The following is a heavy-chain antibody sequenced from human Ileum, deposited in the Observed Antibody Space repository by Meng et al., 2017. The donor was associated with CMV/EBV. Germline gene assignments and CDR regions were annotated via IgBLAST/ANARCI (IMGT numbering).Heavy chain of an antibody. J-gene: IGHJ4*02. D-gene: IGHD6-13*01. Sequence: GESLKISCGASGFSFSAYPMAWVRQAPGKGLEWVSMIYNGGDSKYYGDSVKGRFTISRDNSRYALYLQMDNLRAEDTAIYYCAKVLSWYYFDYWGQGALVAVLL. V-gene: IGHV3-23*03. CDR2: IYNGGDSK. CDR1: GFSFSAYP. CDR3: AKVLSWYYFDY.